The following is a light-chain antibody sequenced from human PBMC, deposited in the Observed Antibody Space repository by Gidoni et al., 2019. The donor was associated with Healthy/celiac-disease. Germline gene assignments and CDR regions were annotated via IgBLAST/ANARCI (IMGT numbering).Light chain of an antibody. CDR1: QSLLHSNGYNY. CDR3: MQALQTVRT. Sequence: DIVMTQSPLPLPVTPGELASIPCRSSQSLLHSNGYNYLDWYLQKPGQSPQLLIYLGSNRASGVPDRFSGSGSGTDFTLKISRVEAEDVGVYYCMQALQTVRTFGQGTKLEIK. J-gene: IGKJ2*01. CDR2: LGS. V-gene: IGKV2-28*01.